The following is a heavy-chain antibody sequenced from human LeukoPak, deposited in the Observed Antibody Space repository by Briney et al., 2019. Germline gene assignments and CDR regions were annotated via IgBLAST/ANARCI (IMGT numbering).Heavy chain of an antibody. CDR1: GFTFSDYA. J-gene: IGHJ3*02. CDR3: ARDPNGDYIGAFDM. D-gene: IGHD4-17*01. V-gene: IGHV3-23*01. CDR2: IRGTGTTT. Sequence: PGGSLRLSCAVSGFTFSDYAMSWVRQAPGKGLEWVSAIRGTGTTTFYAASVKGRFTISRDNSKNTADLQMNSLRAEDTAVYYCARDPNGDYIGAFDMWGPGTMVTVSS.